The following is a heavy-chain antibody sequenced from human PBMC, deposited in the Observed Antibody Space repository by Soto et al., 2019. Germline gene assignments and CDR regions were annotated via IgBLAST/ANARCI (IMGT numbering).Heavy chain of an antibody. CDR3: AMDYGDRPEYFKH. Sequence: QVQLVQSGPDLKRPGASMKVCCKASGYTFTSYGISWVRQAPGQGLAWMAWISPLKGRTQYSQKAQGRVTLSTDICSNTAYMEMTTLRVDDTAVYYCAMDYGDRPEYFKHWGQGTLVTVS. J-gene: IGHJ1*01. V-gene: IGHV1-18*04. CDR1: GYTFTSYG. D-gene: IGHD4-17*01. CDR2: ISPLKGRT.